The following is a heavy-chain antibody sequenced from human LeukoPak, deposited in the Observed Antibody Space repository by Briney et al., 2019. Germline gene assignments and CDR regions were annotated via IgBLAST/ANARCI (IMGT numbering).Heavy chain of an antibody. D-gene: IGHD2-21*02. Sequence: SETLSLTCSVSGGSISSYYWSWIRQSAGKGLEWIGRTYPTGSTNYNPSLKSRVTISGDKSKNQFSLKLSSVTAADTAVYYCARVGGDCGGDCYHYYSMAAWGKGTTVTVSS. CDR2: TYPTGST. V-gene: IGHV4-4*07. CDR3: ARVGGDCGGDCYHYYSMAA. CDR1: GGSISSYY. J-gene: IGHJ6*03.